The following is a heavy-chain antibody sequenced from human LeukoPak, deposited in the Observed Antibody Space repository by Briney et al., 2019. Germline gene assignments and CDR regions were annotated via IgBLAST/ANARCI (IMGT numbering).Heavy chain of an antibody. CDR2: IYYSGST. V-gene: IGHV4-39*01. Sequence: SETLSLTCTVSGDSIISSSYYWGWIRQPPGKGLEWIGSIYYSGSTYYNSSLKSRVTISVDTSKNQSSLKLTSVTAADTAVYYCARRINDFWSGQYGYYFDYWGQGTLVTVSS. CDR1: GDSIISSSYY. D-gene: IGHD3-3*01. J-gene: IGHJ4*02. CDR3: ARRINDFWSGQYGYYFDY.